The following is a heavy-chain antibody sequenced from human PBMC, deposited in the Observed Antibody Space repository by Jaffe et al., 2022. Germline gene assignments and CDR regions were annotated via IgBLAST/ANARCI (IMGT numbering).Heavy chain of an antibody. D-gene: IGHD1-26*01. Sequence: EVQLVESGGGLVQPGGSLRLSCAASGFTFSSYWMSWVRQAPGKGLEWVANIKQDGSEKYYVDSVKGRFTISRDNAENSLYLQMNSLRAEDTAVYYCARDKIVGPTLLDYWGQGTPVTVSS. V-gene: IGHV3-7*05. J-gene: IGHJ4*02. CDR1: GFTFSSYW. CDR2: IKQDGSEK. CDR3: ARDKIVGPTLLDY.